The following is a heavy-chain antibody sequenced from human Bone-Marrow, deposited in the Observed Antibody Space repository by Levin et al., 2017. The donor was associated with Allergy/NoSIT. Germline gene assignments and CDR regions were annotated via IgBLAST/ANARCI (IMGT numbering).Heavy chain of an antibody. D-gene: IGHD3-10*01. CDR3: ARSSGSFRPFDF. V-gene: IGHV3-23*01. CDR1: GFTFSSYS. Sequence: GESLKISCAASGFTFSSYSMSWVRQAPGKGLEWVSGITASGGGTYYADSVKGRVTISRDDSKKTVYMDIHSLRGDDTARYYCARSSGSFRPFDFWGQGTLVTVSS. J-gene: IGHJ4*02. CDR2: ITASGGGT.